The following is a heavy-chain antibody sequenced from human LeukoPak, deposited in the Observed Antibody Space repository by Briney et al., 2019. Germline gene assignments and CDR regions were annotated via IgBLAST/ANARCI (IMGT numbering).Heavy chain of an antibody. CDR1: GYTFTSYD. D-gene: IGHD2-2*01. V-gene: IGHV1-8*01. CDR2: MNPNSGNT. J-gene: IGHJ4*02. Sequence: ASVKVSCKASGYTFTSYDINWVRQATGQGLEWMGWMNPNSGNTGYAQKFRGRVTMTRNTSISTAYMELSSLRSEDTAVYYCATVRVVGRQGYFDYWGQGTLVTVSS. CDR3: ATVRVVGRQGYFDY.